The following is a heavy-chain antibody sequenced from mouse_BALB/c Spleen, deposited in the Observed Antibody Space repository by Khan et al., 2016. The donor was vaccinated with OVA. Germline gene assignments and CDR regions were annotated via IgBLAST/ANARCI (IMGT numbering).Heavy chain of an antibody. CDR2: INPATDYT. V-gene: IGHV1-7*01. D-gene: IGHD1-1*01. Sequence: QVQLQQSGAELAKPGASVKMSCKASGYTFTSYWMHWVKQRPGQGLEWIGYINPATDYTEYNQKFKNKATLTADKSSSTAYMQLSSLPSEDSAFCCCVNHGSNAAWFTYWGQGTPVTVSA. CDR3: VNHGSNAAWFTY. CDR1: GYTFTSYW. J-gene: IGHJ3*01.